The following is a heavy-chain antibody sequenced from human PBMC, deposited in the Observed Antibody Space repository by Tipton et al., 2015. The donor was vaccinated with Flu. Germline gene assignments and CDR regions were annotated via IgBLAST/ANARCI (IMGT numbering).Heavy chain of an antibody. CDR2: IHRSGNT. J-gene: IGHJ5*01. CDR1: GDSIGSDYY. CDR3: ARREYSNYVSVPKNWFDS. V-gene: IGHV4-38-2*01. Sequence: TLSLTCSVSGDSIGSDYYWGWIRQPPGKGLEWLGNIHRSGNTYYNSSLKSRVTFSLDKSKNQFSLKLSSVTAADTAVYYCARREYSNYVSVPKNWFDSWGQGILVTVSS. D-gene: IGHD4-11*01.